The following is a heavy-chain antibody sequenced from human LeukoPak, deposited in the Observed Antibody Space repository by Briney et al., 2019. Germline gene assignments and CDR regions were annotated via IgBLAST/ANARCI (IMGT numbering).Heavy chain of an antibody. J-gene: IGHJ4*02. CDR3: ATVRAHSSSWSPLDY. Sequence: GASVKVSCKVSGYTLTELSMHWVRQAPGKGLEWMGGFDPEDGETIYAQKFQGRVTMTEDTSTDTAYMELSSLRSEDTAVYYCATVRAHSSSWSPLDYWGQGTLVTVSS. D-gene: IGHD6-13*01. CDR2: FDPEDGET. V-gene: IGHV1-24*01. CDR1: GYTLTELS.